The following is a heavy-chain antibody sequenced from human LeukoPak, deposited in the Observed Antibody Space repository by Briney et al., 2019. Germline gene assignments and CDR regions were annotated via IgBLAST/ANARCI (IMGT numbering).Heavy chain of an antibody. CDR2: IIPIFGTA. Sequence: ASVTVSCKASGGTFSSYAISWVRQAPGQGLEWMGGIIPIFGTANYAQKFQGRVTITADESTSTAYMELSSLRSEDTAVYYCARNYYGSELDYWGQGTLITVSS. D-gene: IGHD3-10*01. V-gene: IGHV1-69*13. J-gene: IGHJ4*02. CDR1: GGTFSSYA. CDR3: ARNYYGSELDY.